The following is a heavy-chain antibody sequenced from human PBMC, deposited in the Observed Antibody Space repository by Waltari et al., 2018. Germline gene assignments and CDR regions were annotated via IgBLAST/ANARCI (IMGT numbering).Heavy chain of an antibody. J-gene: IGHJ5*02. D-gene: IGHD3-22*01. Sequence: QVQLVQSGAEVKKPGASVKVSCKASGYTFPSYDINWVRQATGQGLEWMGWMNRNSGNTGYAQKFQGRVTMTRNTSISTAYMELSSLRSEDTAVYYCARADSSGYYQFNWFDPWGQGTLVTVSS. CDR1: GYTFPSYD. CDR2: MNRNSGNT. V-gene: IGHV1-8*01. CDR3: ARADSSGYYQFNWFDP.